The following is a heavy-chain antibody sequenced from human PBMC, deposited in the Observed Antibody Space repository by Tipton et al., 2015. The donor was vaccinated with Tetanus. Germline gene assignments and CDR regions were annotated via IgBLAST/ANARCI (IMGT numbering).Heavy chain of an antibody. D-gene: IGHD6-19*01. Sequence: SLRLSCAASGFTFSSYWMSWVRQAPGKGLEWVANIKQDGNEKYYVDSVKGRFTISRDNAKNSLYLQMNSLRAEDTAVYYCAREDPIAVAGKTYYYMDVWGKGTTVTVSS. CDR3: AREDPIAVAGKTYYYMDV. V-gene: IGHV3-7*01. J-gene: IGHJ6*03. CDR2: IKQDGNEK. CDR1: GFTFSSYW.